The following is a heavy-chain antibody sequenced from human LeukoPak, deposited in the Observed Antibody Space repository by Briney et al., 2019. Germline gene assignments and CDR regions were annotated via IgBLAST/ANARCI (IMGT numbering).Heavy chain of an antibody. CDR2: IIPIFGIA. V-gene: IGHV1-69*04. D-gene: IGHD5-24*01. J-gene: IGHJ4*02. CDR1: GGTFSSYA. Sequence: ASVKVSCKASGGTFSSYAISWVRQAPGQGLEWMGRIIPIFGIANDAQKFQGRVTITADKSTSTAYMELSSLRSEDTAVYYCAREPPTEEMATVHFDYWGQGTLVTVSS. CDR3: AREPPTEEMATVHFDY.